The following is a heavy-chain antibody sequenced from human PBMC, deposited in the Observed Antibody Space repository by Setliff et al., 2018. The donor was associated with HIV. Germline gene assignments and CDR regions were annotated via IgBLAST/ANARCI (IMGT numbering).Heavy chain of an antibody. V-gene: IGHV3-21*04. CDR3: ARVLLITNAVYGVVSNRFDP. CDR2: LSSNENYI. J-gene: IGHJ5*02. Sequence: GGSLRLSCAASGFTFSSYSMSWVRQAPGKGLEWVSSLSSNENYIYYADSVKGRFTISRDNAKNSLFLQMSGLRPEDTAVYFCARVLLITNAVYGVVSNRFDPWGRGSQVTVSS. D-gene: IGHD3-3*01. CDR1: GFTFSSYS.